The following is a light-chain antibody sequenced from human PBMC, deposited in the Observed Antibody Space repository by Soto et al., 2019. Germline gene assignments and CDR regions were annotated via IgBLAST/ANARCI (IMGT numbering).Light chain of an antibody. CDR3: QQYGASPWT. CDR1: ETVSSTL. CDR2: SAS. J-gene: IGKJ1*01. V-gene: IGKV3-20*01. Sequence: EIVLTHSPGTLSLSPCEIVTLSCRASETVSSTLLAWYQQKPGQAPRLLISSASKRATGIPDRFSGSGSGTDFTLTINRLEPQDFAVYYCQQYGASPWTFGQGTKVDIK.